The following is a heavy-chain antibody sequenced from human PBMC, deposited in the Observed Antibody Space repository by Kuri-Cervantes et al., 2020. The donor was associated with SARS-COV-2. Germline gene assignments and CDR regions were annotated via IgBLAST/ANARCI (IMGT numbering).Heavy chain of an antibody. D-gene: IGHD6-13*01. CDR2: IIPFFGTP. Sequence: SVKVSCKASGATFSTYGFSWVRQAPGQGLEWMGGIIPFFGTPNYAQKFEGRVTITADESTSTAYMELSSLRSEDTAVYYCARFEEAGPDDAFDIWGQGTMVTVSS. J-gene: IGHJ3*02. CDR1: GATFSTYG. CDR3: ARFEEAGPDDAFDI. V-gene: IGHV1-69*13.